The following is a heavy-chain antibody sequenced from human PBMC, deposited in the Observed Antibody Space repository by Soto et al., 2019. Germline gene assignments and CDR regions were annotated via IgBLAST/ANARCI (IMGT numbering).Heavy chain of an antibody. V-gene: IGHV4-30-4*08. CDR3: ARRYGRYFDY. Sequence: SETLSLTCTVSGGSISSGGYYWSWIRQPPGQGLEWIGFIYYSGSTYYNPSLKSRVTISVDTSKNQFSLKLSSVTAADTAVYYCARRYGRYFDYWGQGTLVTVSS. CDR1: GGSISSGGYY. D-gene: IGHD4-17*01. CDR2: IYYSGST. J-gene: IGHJ4*02.